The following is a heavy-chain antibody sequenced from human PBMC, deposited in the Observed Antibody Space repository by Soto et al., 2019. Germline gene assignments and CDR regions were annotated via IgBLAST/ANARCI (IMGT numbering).Heavy chain of an antibody. D-gene: IGHD3-10*01. Sequence: NPSETLSLTCAVYGGSFSGYYWSWIRQPPGKGLEWIGEINHSGSTNYNPSLKSRVTISVDTSKNQFSLKLSSVTAADTAVYYCARGGKRSSRLDYWGQGTLVTVSS. J-gene: IGHJ4*02. CDR1: GGSFSGYY. V-gene: IGHV4-34*01. CDR3: ARGGKRSSRLDY. CDR2: INHSGST.